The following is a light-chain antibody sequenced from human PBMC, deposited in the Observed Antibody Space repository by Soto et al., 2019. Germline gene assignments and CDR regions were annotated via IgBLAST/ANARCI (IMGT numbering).Light chain of an antibody. CDR2: GAS. V-gene: IGKV3-15*01. CDR3: QQYKSWPQT. J-gene: IGKJ2*01. CDR1: QSVSSF. Sequence: EIVMTQSPATLSVSPGERATLSCRASQSVSSFLAWYQQKPGQAPRLLIYGASTTATGIPARFSGSGSGTEFTLTISSLHSEDFAVYYCQQYKSWPQTFGQGTKLEIK.